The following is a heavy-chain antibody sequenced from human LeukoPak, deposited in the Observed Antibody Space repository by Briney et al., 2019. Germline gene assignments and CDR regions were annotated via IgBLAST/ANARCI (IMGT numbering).Heavy chain of an antibody. J-gene: IGHJ5*02. V-gene: IGHV4-59*11. Sequence: PSETLSLTCTVSGGSISSHYWSWIRQPPGEGLEWIGSMLYSVTACYNPSLKSRVTISVDTSKNQFSLKLRSVTAADTAVYYCARAPTVTNHYYSWFDPWGQGTLVTVSS. D-gene: IGHD4-17*01. CDR1: GGSISSHY. CDR3: ARAPTVTNHYYSWFDP. CDR2: MLYSVTA.